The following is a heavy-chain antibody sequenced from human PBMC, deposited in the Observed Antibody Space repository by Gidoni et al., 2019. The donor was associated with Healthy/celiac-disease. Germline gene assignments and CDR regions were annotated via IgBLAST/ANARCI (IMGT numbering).Heavy chain of an antibody. V-gene: IGHV3-48*02. Sequence: EVQLVESGGGLVQPGGSLRLSCAASAFTFSSYSMNWVRQAPGKGLEWVSYISSSSSTIYYADSVKGRFTISRDNAKNSLYLQMNSLRDEDTAVYYCARDRGDFWSGYYNWFDPWGQGTLVTVSS. CDR2: ISSSSSTI. CDR3: ARDRGDFWSGYYNWFDP. J-gene: IGHJ5*02. D-gene: IGHD3-3*01. CDR1: AFTFSSYS.